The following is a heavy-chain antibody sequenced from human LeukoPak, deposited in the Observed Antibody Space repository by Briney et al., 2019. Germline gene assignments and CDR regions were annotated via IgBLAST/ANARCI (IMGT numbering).Heavy chain of an antibody. Sequence: PGGSLRLSCAASGFTLSSYSLNWVRQAPGKGLEWVSSISSSSSYKYYADSVRGRFTISRDNAKNSLYLQMNSLRAEDTAVYYCARESTATTGFVWNWFDPWGQGTLVIVSS. CDR2: ISSSSSYK. CDR1: GFTLSSYS. D-gene: IGHD4-17*01. CDR3: ARESTATTGFVWNWFDP. J-gene: IGHJ5*02. V-gene: IGHV3-21*01.